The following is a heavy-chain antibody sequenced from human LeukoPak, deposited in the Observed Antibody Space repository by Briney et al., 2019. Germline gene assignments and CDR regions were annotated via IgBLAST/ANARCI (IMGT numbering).Heavy chain of an antibody. J-gene: IGHJ4*02. CDR1: GFTFSSYG. CDR3: VKRSTGWLQSYYFDY. Sequence: GRSLRLSCAASGFTFSSYGMHWVRQAPGKGLEWVAVIWYDGSNKYYADSVKGRFTISRDNSKNTLYLQMSSLRAEDTAVYYCVKRSTGWLQSYYFDYWGQGTLVTVSS. V-gene: IGHV3-33*06. CDR2: IWYDGSNK. D-gene: IGHD5-24*01.